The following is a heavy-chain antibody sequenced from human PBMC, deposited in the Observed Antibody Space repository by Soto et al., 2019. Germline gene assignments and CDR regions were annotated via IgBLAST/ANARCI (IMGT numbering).Heavy chain of an antibody. V-gene: IGHV5-51*01. CDR2: IYPGDSDT. Sequence: GESLKISCKTSGYSFTTYWIGWVRQMPGKGLEWMGIIYPGDSDTRYSPSFQGRITISVDKSISTAYLQWSSPRTSDTAIYYCARSLKIIIFGVVVPYWFDTWGQGALVTVSS. CDR1: GYSFTTYW. D-gene: IGHD3-3*02. CDR3: ARSLKIIIFGVVVPYWFDT. J-gene: IGHJ5*02.